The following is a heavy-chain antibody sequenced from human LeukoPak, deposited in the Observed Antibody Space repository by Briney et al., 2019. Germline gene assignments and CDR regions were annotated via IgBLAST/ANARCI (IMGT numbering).Heavy chain of an antibody. CDR2: IYSGGST. V-gene: IGHV3-66*01. CDR1: GFTVSSNY. D-gene: IGHD1-20*01. CDR3: ASVRIHNWNQGYFDY. Sequence: GGSLRLSCAASGFTVSSNYMSWVRQAPGKGLEWVSVIYSGGSTYYADSVKGRFTISRDNSKNTLYLQMNSLRAEDTAVYYCASVRIHNWNQGYFDYWGQGTLVTVSS. J-gene: IGHJ4*02.